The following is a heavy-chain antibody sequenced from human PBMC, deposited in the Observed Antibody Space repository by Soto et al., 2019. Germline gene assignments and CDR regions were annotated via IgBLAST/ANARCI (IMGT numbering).Heavy chain of an antibody. CDR3: ASAPYLPKARNDF. Sequence: ASQTLSVTSSVSADSIRSGDYFRTWIRHSPGKALEWTGDIFHSGTTYCNPALTGRLIISIEKSKNQFSLRLTSVTAADAPACFCASAPYLPKARNDFWGQGTLVTVS. J-gene: IGHJ4*02. V-gene: IGHV4-30-4*01. CDR2: IFHSGTT. CDR1: ADSIRSGDYF.